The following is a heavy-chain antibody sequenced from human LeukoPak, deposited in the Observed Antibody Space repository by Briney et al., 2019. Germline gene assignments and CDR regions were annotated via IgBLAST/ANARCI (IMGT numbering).Heavy chain of an antibody. J-gene: IGHJ4*02. CDR1: GYTFISYA. D-gene: IGHD6-6*01. V-gene: IGHV1-3*04. CDR3: AKVESSSSFDY. CDR2: INTGNGNT. Sequence: ASVKVSRKASGYTFISYAIHWVRQVPGQGLEWMGWINTGNGNTKYSQTFQGRVTITRDTSASTAYMELSSLRFDDTAVYYCAKVESSSSFDYWGQGTLVTVSS.